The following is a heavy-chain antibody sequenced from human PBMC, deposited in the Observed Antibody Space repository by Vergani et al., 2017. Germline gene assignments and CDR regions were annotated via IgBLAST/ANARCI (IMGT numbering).Heavy chain of an antibody. CDR1: GFTFSSYG. CDR2: IWYDGSNK. J-gene: IGHJ4*02. Sequence: QVQLVESGGGVVQPGRSLRLSCAASGFTFSSYGMRWVRQAPGKGLEWVAVIWYDGSNKYYADSVKGRFTISRDNSKNTLYLQMNSLRAEDTAVYYCARDSYGGYVLDYWGQGTLVTVSS. D-gene: IGHD5-12*01. CDR3: ARDSYGGYVLDY. V-gene: IGHV3-33*01.